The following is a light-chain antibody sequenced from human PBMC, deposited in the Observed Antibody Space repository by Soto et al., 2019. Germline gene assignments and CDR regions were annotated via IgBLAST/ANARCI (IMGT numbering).Light chain of an antibody. V-gene: IGKV3D-15*01. CDR2: GAS. J-gene: IGKJ1*01. CDR3: QQYNNWPRET. CDR1: RSVSSN. Sequence: EIVMTQSPATLSVSPGERATLSCRASRSVSSNLAWYQQKPGQAPRLLVYGASTRATGIPARFSGSGSGTEFTLTISSLQSEDFAVYYCQQYNNWPRETFGQGTKVDIK.